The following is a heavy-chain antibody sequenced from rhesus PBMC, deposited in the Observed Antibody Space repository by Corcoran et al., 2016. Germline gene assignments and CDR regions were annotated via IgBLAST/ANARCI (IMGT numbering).Heavy chain of an antibody. CDR2: ITCSGST. CDR1: GGSISSGYYS. D-gene: IGHD1-20*01. V-gene: IGHV4-122*02. CDR3: ARDGPGWNSFDY. J-gene: IGHJ4*01. Sequence: QVQLQESGPGLVKPSEILSFTCSVSGGSISSGYYSWSWIVQPPGKGLEWIGYITCSGSTSYNPSLKSRVTISRDTSKNQFSLKLSSVTAADTAVYYCARDGPGWNSFDYWGQGVLITVSS.